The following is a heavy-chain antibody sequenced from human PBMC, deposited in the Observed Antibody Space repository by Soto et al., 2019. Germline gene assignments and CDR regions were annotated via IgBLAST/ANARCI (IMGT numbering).Heavy chain of an antibody. J-gene: IGHJ6*02. CDR3: AREEGSIRGYYYYGMDV. V-gene: IGHV1-69*01. CDR2: IIPIFGTA. CDR1: GGTFSSYA. D-gene: IGHD2-21*01. Sequence: QVQLVQSGAEVKKPGASVKVSCKASGGTFSSYAISWVRQAPGQGLEWMGGIIPIFGTANYAQKFQGRVTITADESTSTAYMELSSLRSEDTAVYYCAREEGSIRGYYYYGMDVWGQGTTVTVSS.